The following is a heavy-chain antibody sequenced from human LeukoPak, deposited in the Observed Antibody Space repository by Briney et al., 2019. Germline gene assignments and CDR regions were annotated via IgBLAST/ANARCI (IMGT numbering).Heavy chain of an antibody. D-gene: IGHD3-10*01. CDR1: GFTFSSYA. J-gene: IGHJ4*02. Sequence: PGGSLRLSCAASGFTFSSYAMSWVRQAPGKGLEWVSAISGSGGSTYYADSVKGRFTISRDNSKNMLYLQMDGLRAEDTAVHYCAKQYYGWGNYCVRFDYWGQGTLVTVSS. CDR3: AKQYYGWGNYCVRFDY. CDR2: ISGSGGST. V-gene: IGHV3-23*01.